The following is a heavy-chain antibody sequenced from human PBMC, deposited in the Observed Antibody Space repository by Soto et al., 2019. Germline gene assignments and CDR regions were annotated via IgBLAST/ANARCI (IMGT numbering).Heavy chain of an antibody. CDR3: TRSLYYDYIWGSYRTNYYFDY. CDR1: VFIFGDYA. D-gene: IGHD3-16*02. V-gene: IGHV3-49*03. CDR2: IRSKAYGGTT. J-gene: IGHJ4*02. Sequence: EVQLVESGGGLVQPGRSLRLSCTASVFIFGDYAMSWFRQAPVKGVEWVGFIRSKAYGGTTEYAASVKGRFTISRDDSNSIAYLQMNSLKTEDTAAYYCTRSLYYDYIWGSYRTNYYFDYWGQGTLVTVSS.